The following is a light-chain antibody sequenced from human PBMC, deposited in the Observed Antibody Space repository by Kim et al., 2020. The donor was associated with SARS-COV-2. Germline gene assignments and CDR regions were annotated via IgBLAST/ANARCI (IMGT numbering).Light chain of an antibody. J-gene: IGLJ1*01. Sequence: QSVLTQPPSASGTPGQRVTISCSGSSSNVGTKTVNWYQQLPGTAPKLLIYNNNQRPSGVHVRFSGSKSGTSASLAISGPQSEDEADYYCAAWDVRLNIYVFGTGTKVTVL. CDR1: SSNVGTKT. CDR2: NNN. CDR3: AAWDVRLNIYV. V-gene: IGLV1-44*01.